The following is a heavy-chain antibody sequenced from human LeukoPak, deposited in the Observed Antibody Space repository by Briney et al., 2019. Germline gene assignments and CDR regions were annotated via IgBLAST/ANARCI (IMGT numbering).Heavy chain of an antibody. CDR2: ISAYNGNT. CDR1: GYTFTSYG. D-gene: IGHD1-26*01. J-gene: IGHJ4*02. Sequence: AASVKVSCKASGYTFTSYGISWVRQAPGQGLEWMGWISAYNGNTNYAQKLQGRVTMTTDTSTGTAYMELRSLRSDDTAVYYCARDLLFYSGSYSDYFDYWGQGTLVTVSS. CDR3: ARDLLFYSGSYSDYFDY. V-gene: IGHV1-18*01.